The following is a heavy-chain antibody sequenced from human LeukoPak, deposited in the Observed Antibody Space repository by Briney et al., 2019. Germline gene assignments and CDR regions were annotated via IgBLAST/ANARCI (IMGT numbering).Heavy chain of an antibody. J-gene: IGHJ4*02. CDR2: ISSSGSTI. D-gene: IGHD3-9*01. V-gene: IGHV3-48*03. CDR1: GFTFSSYE. CDR3: ARATVLRYFDWLPYYFDY. Sequence: GGSLRLSCAASGFTFSSYEMNWVRRAPGKGLEWVSYISSSGSTIYYADSVKGRFTISRDNAKNSLYLQMNSLRAEDTAVYYCARATVLRYFDWLPYYFDYWGQGTLVTVSS.